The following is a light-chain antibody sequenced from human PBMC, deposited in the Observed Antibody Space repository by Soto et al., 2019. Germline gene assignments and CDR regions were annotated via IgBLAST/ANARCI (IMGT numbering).Light chain of an antibody. Sequence: EIVLTQSPGTLSLSPGERATLSCRASQTIGSSHLAWYQQKPGQAPRLLINNAFNRATGIPARFSGSGSGTDFTLTISRLEPEDFAVYYCQHYYNWPPWTFGQGTKVDIK. CDR2: NAF. V-gene: IGKV3-20*01. J-gene: IGKJ1*01. CDR3: QHYYNWPPWT. CDR1: QTIGSSH.